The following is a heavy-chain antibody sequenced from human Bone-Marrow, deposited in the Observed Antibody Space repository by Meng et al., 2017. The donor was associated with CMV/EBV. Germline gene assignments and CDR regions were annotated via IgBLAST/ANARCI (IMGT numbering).Heavy chain of an antibody. V-gene: IGHV4-59*01. D-gene: IGHD1-1*01. J-gene: IGHJ3*02. CDR1: GGSISSYY. Sequence: SETLSLTCTVSGGSISSYYWSWIRQPPGKGLEWIGYIYYSGSTNYNPSLKSRVTISVDTSKNKFSLKLSSVTAADTAVYYCARGLGTEAFDIWGQGTMVTVSS. CDR3: ARGLGTEAFDI. CDR2: IYYSGST.